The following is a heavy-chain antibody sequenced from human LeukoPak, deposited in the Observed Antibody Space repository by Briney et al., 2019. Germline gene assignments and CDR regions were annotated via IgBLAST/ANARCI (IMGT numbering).Heavy chain of an antibody. V-gene: IGHV3-30-3*01. D-gene: IGHD1-7*01. CDR1: GFTFSSYA. Sequence: GGSLRLSCAASGFTFSSYAMYWVRQAPGTGLEWVAVISYDGTNKYYADSVKGRFTISRDNSKNTLYLQMDSLRAEDTAVYYCARDSLRGNYHLYYYYYMDVWGKGTTVTVSS. CDR2: ISYDGTNK. CDR3: ARDSLRGNYHLYYYYYMDV. J-gene: IGHJ6*03.